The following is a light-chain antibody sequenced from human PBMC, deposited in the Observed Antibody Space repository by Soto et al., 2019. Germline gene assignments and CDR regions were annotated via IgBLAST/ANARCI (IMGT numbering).Light chain of an antibody. CDR2: DDS. CDR3: QVWDTSSDQGV. Sequence: LTQPPSVSVAPGQAATVTCGGNNVGSKSVHWYQQKPGQAPVLVVYDDSDRPSGIPERFSGSNSGNTATLTISRVEAGDEADYYCQVWDTSSDQGVFGTGTKVTVL. V-gene: IGLV3-21*02. CDR1: NVGSKS. J-gene: IGLJ1*01.